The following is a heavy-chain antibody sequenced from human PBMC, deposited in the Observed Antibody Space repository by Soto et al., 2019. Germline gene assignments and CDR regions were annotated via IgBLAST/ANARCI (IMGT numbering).Heavy chain of an antibody. CDR1: GFTFSAHY. V-gene: IGHV3-72*01. J-gene: IGHJ4*02. CDR3: ARVSLVGPSGGRHFDY. Sequence: EVQLVESGGGLVQPGGSLRLSCAASGFTFSAHYMDWVRQAPGKGLEWVGRIKNKANSYTTEYAASVEGRFTISREDSQNSLYLQMNSLKTEDTAVYYCARVSLVGPSGGRHFDYWGQGSQVAVSS. CDR2: IKNKANSYTT. D-gene: IGHD1-26*01.